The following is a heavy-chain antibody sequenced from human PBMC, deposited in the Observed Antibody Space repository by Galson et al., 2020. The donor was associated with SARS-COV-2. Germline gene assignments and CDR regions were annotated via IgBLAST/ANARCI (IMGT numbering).Heavy chain of an antibody. CDR1: GYTLTELS. V-gene: IGHV1-24*01. D-gene: IGHD2-15*01. CDR2: FDPEDGET. CDR3: ATVGLYCSVGSCYPTNWFDP. J-gene: IGHJ5*02. Sequence: ASVKVSCKVSGYTLTELSMHWVRQAPGKGLEWMGGFDPEDGETIYAQKFQGRVTMTEDTSTDTAYMELSSLRSEDTAVYYCATVGLYCSVGSCYPTNWFDPWGQGTLVTVSS.